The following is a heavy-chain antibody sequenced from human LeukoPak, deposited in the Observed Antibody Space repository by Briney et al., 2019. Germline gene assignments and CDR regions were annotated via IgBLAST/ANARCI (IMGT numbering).Heavy chain of an antibody. Sequence: SETLSLTCTVSGGSISSYYWSWIRQPPGKGLEWIGYIYYSGSTNYNPSLKSRVTISVDTSKNQFSLKLSSVTAADTAVYYCAYSSSRYHFDYWGQGTLVTVSS. V-gene: IGHV4-59*08. CDR3: AYSSSRYHFDY. J-gene: IGHJ4*02. D-gene: IGHD6-13*01. CDR1: GGSISSYY. CDR2: IYYSGST.